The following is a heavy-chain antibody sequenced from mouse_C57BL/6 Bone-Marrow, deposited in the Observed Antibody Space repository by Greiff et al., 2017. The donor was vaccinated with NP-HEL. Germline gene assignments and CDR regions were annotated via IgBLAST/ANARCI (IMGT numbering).Heavy chain of an antibody. CDR2: ISNLAYSI. CDR3: ARHWGYGSSSYARDY. CDR1: GFTFSDYG. V-gene: IGHV5-15*01. Sequence: EVQVVESGGGLVQPGGSLKLSCAASGFTFSDYGMAWVRQAPRQGPEWVAFISNLAYSIYYADTVTGRFTISRENAKNTLYLEMSSLRSEDTAMYYCARHWGYGSSSYARDYWGQGTSVTVSS. D-gene: IGHD1-1*01. J-gene: IGHJ4*01.